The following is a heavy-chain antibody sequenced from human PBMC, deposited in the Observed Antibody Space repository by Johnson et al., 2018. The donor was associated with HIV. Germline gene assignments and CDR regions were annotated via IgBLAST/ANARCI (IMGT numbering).Heavy chain of an antibody. J-gene: IGHJ3*02. D-gene: IGHD1-1*01. CDR1: GFPVSSNE. CDR3: AKATTGSDAFDI. Sequence: VLVQPGGSLRLSCAASGFPVSSNEMSWLRQAPGQGLEWVSSISGGSTYYADSRKGRFTISRDNSKNTLYLQMNSLRAEDTAVYYCAKATTGSDAFDIWGQGTMVTVSS. V-gene: IGHV3-38-3*01. CDR2: ISGGST.